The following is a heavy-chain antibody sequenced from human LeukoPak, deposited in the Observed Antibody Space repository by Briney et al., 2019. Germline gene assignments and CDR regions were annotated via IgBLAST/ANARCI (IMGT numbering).Heavy chain of an antibody. V-gene: IGHV4-59*01. Sequence: TSETLSLTCSVSGGSISTYYWSWIRQPPGKGLEWIGYIYYTGTPNYNPALSGRLTISVDTSRNQFSLRLSSVTAADTAVYYCAREDPQTTVPEGMDVWGHGTTVIVSS. J-gene: IGHJ6*02. CDR2: IYYTGTP. D-gene: IGHD4-17*01. CDR1: GGSISTYY. CDR3: AREDPQTTVPEGMDV.